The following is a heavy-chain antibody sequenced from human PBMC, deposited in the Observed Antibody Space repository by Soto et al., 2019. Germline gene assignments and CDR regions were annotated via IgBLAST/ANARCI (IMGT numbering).Heavy chain of an antibody. Sequence: EVQLVESGGGLVKPGGSLRLSCAASGFTFSSYSMNWVRQAPGKGLEWVSSISSSSSYIYYADSVKGRFTISRDNAKNSLYLQMNSLRAEDTAVDYGARVPMRRHGMDVWGQGTTVTVSS. CDR2: ISSSSSYI. CDR3: ARVPMRRHGMDV. CDR1: GFTFSSYS. J-gene: IGHJ6*02. V-gene: IGHV3-21*01.